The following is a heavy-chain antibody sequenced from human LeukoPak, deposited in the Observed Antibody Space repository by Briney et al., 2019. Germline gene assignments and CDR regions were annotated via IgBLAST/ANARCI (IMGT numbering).Heavy chain of an antibody. D-gene: IGHD3-10*01. CDR2: INHSGST. Sequence: GSLRLSCAASGFTFASYAMSWIRQPPGKGLEWIGEINHSGSTNYNPSLKSRVTISVDTSKNQFSLKLSSVTAADTAVYYCARHRSYPYYFDYWGQGTLVTVSS. CDR3: ARHRSYPYYFDY. J-gene: IGHJ4*02. V-gene: IGHV4-34*01. CDR1: GFTFASYA.